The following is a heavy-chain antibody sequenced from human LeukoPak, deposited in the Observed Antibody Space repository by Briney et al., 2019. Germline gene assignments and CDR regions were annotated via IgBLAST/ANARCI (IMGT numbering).Heavy chain of an antibody. CDR1: GFTFRNAW. D-gene: IGHD6-19*01. CDR2: LKSKTDGGTT. J-gene: IGHJ4*02. CDR3: TTDKYVAALFDY. Sequence: GGSLRLSCAASGFTFRNAWTNWVPQAPGKGLEWVARLKSKTDGGTTDYAAPVKGRFTISRDDSKNTLYLQMNSLKTEDTAVYYCTTDKYVAALFDYWGQGTLVTVSS. V-gene: IGHV3-15*07.